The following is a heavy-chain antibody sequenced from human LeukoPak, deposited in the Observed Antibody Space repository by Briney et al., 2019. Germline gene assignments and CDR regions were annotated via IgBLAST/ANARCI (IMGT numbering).Heavy chain of an antibody. CDR2: INPNSGGT. CDR3: ARGPSQIMENYMDV. D-gene: IGHD3-16*01. V-gene: IGHV1-2*02. Sequence: GASVKVSCKASGYTFTGYYIHWVRQAPGQGLEWMGWINPNSGGTNYAQKFQGRVTMTRDTSISTAYMELRRLRSDDTAIYYCARGPSQIMENYMDVWGKGPRSPSP. CDR1: GYTFTGYY. J-gene: IGHJ6*03.